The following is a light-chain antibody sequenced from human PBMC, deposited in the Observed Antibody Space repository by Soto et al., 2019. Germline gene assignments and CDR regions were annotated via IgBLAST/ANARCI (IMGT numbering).Light chain of an antibody. Sequence: EIVLTQSPATLSLSPGERAILSCRASQSVSTFLAWFQQEPGQPPRLLIYNASNRTTGIPARFSGSGSGTDFTLTISSLEPEDFAVYYCQQRSNWPLTFGGGTKVDIK. V-gene: IGKV3-11*01. J-gene: IGKJ4*01. CDR1: QSVSTF. CDR2: NAS. CDR3: QQRSNWPLT.